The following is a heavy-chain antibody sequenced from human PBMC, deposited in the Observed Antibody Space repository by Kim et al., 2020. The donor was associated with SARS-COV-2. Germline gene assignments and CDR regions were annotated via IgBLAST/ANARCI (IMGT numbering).Heavy chain of an antibody. CDR3: ARAGGRYFGYYYYGMDV. D-gene: IGHD3-9*01. V-gene: IGHV4-59*13. Sequence: SETLSLTCTVSGGSISSYYWSWIRQPPGKGLEWIGYIYYSGSTNYNPSLKSRVTISVDTSKNQFSLKLSSVTAADTAVYYCARAGGRYFGYYYYGMDVWGQGPTVTVSS. J-gene: IGHJ6*02. CDR1: GGSISSYY. CDR2: IYYSGST.